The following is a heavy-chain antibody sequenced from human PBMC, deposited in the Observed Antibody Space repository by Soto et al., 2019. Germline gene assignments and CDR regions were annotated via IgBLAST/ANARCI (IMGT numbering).Heavy chain of an antibody. CDR1: GFTFSSYS. Sequence: GGSLRLSCAASGFTFSSYSMNWVRQAPGKGLEWVSSISSSSSYIYYADSVKGRFTISRDNAKNSLYLQMNSLRAEDTAVYYCARDFVMGPHSKYFDYWGQGTLVTVSS. V-gene: IGHV3-21*01. J-gene: IGHJ4*02. D-gene: IGHD2-21*01. CDR2: ISSSSSYI. CDR3: ARDFVMGPHSKYFDY.